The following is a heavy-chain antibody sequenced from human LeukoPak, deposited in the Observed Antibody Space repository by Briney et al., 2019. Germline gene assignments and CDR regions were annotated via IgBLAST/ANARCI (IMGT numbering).Heavy chain of an antibody. Sequence: PRGSLRLSCVASGYTFISYAMHWVRQAPGKGLERVAVILDNVRNKYYADSVKGRFTISRDKSTSTSYLQMSSLRAQNTAVYYCGRYLLAPIYYYDSSGYSSFPWGEGTLVSVSS. CDR2: ILDNVRNK. D-gene: IGHD3-22*01. V-gene: IGHV3-30*04. CDR1: GYTFISYA. CDR3: GRYLLAPIYYYDSSGYSSFP. J-gene: IGHJ5*02.